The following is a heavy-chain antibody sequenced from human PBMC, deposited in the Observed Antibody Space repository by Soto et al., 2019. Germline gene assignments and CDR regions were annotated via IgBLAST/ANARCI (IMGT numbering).Heavy chain of an antibody. Sequence: ASVKVSCKASGYTFTSYYMHWVRQAPGQGLEWMGIINPSGGSTSYAQKFQGRVTMTRDTSTSTVYMELSSLRSEDTAVYYCARARFIAAADPAFDYWGQGTPVTVSS. J-gene: IGHJ4*02. CDR3: ARARFIAAADPAFDY. CDR1: GYTFTSYY. D-gene: IGHD6-13*01. V-gene: IGHV1-46*01. CDR2: INPSGGST.